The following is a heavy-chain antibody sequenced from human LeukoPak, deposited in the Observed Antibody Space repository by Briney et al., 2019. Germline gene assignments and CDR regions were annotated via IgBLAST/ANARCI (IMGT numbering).Heavy chain of an antibody. V-gene: IGHV1-2*02. Sequence: ASVKVPCKASGYTFTGYYMHWGRQAPGQGLELMGWINPNSGGTNYSQKFQDRGTMTRDTSISTAYMELSRLRSADTDVYYCERGVYGDYVGTWFAPWGQGTLVTVSS. J-gene: IGHJ5*02. CDR1: GYTFTGYY. CDR3: ERGVYGDYVGTWFAP. D-gene: IGHD4-17*01. CDR2: INPNSGGT.